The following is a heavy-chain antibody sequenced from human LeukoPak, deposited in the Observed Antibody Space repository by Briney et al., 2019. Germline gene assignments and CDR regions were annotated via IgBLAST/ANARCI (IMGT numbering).Heavy chain of an antibody. V-gene: IGHV4-59*01. CDR3: ARDGGSSGWYFDY. CDR2: IYYSGST. CDR1: GGSISSCY. Sequence: SETLSLTCTVSGGSISSCYWSWIRQPPGKGLEWIGYIYYSGSTNYNPSLQSRVTISVDTSKNQFSLKLSSVTAADTAVYYCARDGGSSGWYFDYWGQGTLVTVSS. D-gene: IGHD6-19*01. J-gene: IGHJ4*02.